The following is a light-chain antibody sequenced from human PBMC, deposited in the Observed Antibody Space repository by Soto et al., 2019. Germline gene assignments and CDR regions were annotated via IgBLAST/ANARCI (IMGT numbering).Light chain of an antibody. CDR2: GAS. V-gene: IGKV3-20*01. CDR1: QSLTSSY. J-gene: IGKJ2*01. Sequence: EIVLTQSPGTLSLSPGERATLSCRASQSLTSSYLAWYQQKPGQAPRLLIYGASSRATGIPETFSGSGSGTDFTLTISRLEPEDFAVYSCQQYESSPPSYTFGQGTKLEIK. CDR3: QQYESSPPSYT.